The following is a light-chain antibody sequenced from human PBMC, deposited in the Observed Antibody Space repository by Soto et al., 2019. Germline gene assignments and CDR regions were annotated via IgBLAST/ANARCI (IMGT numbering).Light chain of an antibody. Sequence: QSVLTQPASVSGSPGQSITLSCSGTSSDVGSGNFVSWYQHHPGKVPKLMIYEVSKRPSGVSDRFSGSKSGNTASLTISALQADDEADYYCCSDAGSGTYVFGSGTKLTVL. V-gene: IGLV2-23*02. CDR1: SSDVGSGNF. J-gene: IGLJ1*01. CDR3: CSDAGSGTYV. CDR2: EVS.